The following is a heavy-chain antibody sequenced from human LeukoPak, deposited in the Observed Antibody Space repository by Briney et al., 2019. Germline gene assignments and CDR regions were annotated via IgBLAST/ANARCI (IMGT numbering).Heavy chain of an antibody. Sequence: PGGSLRLSCGVSGITFSSCHMNWVRQAPGKGLEWVSYISTTSEIHYADSVKGRFTISRDNAKNSLYLQMNGLTDEDTAVYYCATDPEWAFNIWGQGTMVTVSS. CDR2: ISTTSEI. D-gene: IGHD3-3*01. CDR1: GITFSSCH. CDR3: ATDPEWAFNI. V-gene: IGHV3-48*02. J-gene: IGHJ3*02.